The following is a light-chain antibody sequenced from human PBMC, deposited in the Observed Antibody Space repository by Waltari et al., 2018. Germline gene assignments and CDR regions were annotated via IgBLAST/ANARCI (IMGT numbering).Light chain of an antibody. V-gene: IGKV3-11*01. CDR1: QSINTY. Sequence: ELVLTQSPATLPFSPGERATLSCRASQSINTYLAWYQQKPGQAPRLLIYDASNRATGVPARFSGSGSGTEFILSISSLEPEDFAIYYCQQRRNWEFSFGQGTKLEIK. CDR2: DAS. J-gene: IGKJ2*03. CDR3: QQRRNWEFS.